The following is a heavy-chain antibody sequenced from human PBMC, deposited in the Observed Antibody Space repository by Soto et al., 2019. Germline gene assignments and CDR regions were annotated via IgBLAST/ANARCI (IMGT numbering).Heavy chain of an antibody. CDR1: EFIFSASA. Sequence: GGSLRLSCSASEFIFSASAMYWVRQAPGRGLEYVSVISYNGGSRYYADSVKGRFTISRDNSKNTLYLQMTSLTDDDTAVYYCVRGPSQGSSVFGPLDFWGQGTLVTVSS. J-gene: IGHJ4*02. CDR3: VRGPSQGSSVFGPLDF. D-gene: IGHD3-3*01. V-gene: IGHV3-64D*06. CDR2: ISYNGGSR.